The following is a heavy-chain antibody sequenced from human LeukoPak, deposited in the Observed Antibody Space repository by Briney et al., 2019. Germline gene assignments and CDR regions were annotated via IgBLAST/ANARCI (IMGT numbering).Heavy chain of an antibody. V-gene: IGHV3-48*01. J-gene: IGHJ4*02. CDR3: ASSPGIAVAGSDY. Sequence: PGGSLRLSCAASGFTSSSYSMNWVRQAPGKGLEWVSYISSSSSTIYYADSVKGRFTISRDNAKNSLYLQMNSLRAEDTAVYFCASSPGIAVAGSDYWGQGTLVTVSS. CDR2: ISSSSSTI. CDR1: GFTSSSYS. D-gene: IGHD6-19*01.